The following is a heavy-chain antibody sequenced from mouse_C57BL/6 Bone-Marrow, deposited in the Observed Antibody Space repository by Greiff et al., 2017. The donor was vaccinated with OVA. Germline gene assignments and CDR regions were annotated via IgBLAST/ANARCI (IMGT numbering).Heavy chain of an antibody. CDR2: IDPETGGT. CDR1: GYTFTDYE. J-gene: IGHJ2*01. CDR3: TRSYSNYGDFDY. V-gene: IGHV1-15*01. D-gene: IGHD2-5*01. Sequence: QVQLQQSGAGLVRPGASVTLSCKASGYTFTDYEMHWVKQTPVHGLEWIGAIDPETGGTAYNQKFKGKAILTADKSSSTAYMELRSLTSEDSAVYYCTRSYSNYGDFDYWGQGTTLTVSS.